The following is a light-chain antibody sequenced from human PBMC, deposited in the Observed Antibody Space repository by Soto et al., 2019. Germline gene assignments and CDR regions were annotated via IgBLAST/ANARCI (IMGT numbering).Light chain of an antibody. CDR1: QSVSSY. V-gene: IGKV3-11*01. CDR2: DAS. CDR3: QQRSDWPPD. J-gene: IGKJ3*01. Sequence: EIVLTQSPATLSLSPGERATLSCRASQSVSSYLAWYQQKPGQAPRLLIYDASNRATGIPARFSGSGSGTDFTLAISSLEPEDFAGYYCQQRSDWPPDFGPGTRVDIK.